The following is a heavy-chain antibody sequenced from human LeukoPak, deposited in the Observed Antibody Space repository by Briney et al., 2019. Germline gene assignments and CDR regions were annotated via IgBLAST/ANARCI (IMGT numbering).Heavy chain of an antibody. CDR2: ISYDGTNQ. D-gene: IGHD3-10*02. V-gene: IGHV3-30*04. J-gene: IGHJ6*04. CDR3: AELGITMIGGV. CDR1: GLTFSNYA. Sequence: PGGSLRLSCAASGLTFSNYAMHWVRQAPGKGLEWVAVISYDGTNQYYTDSVKGRFTISRDNAKNSLYLQMNSLRAEDTAVYYCAELGITMIGGVWGKGTTVTISS.